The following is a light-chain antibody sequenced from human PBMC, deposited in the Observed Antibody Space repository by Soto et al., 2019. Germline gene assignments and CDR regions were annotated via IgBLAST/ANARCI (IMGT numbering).Light chain of an antibody. CDR2: DAS. Sequence: EIVLTQSPATLSLSPGERATFSCKASQSVGTSLAWFQQKPGQAPRLLIYDASVRATGIPARFSGSGSGTDFTLTISRLQPEDIAMYYCQQSFSPHIAFGQGTRL. CDR1: QSVGTS. CDR3: QQSFSPHIA. J-gene: IGKJ5*01. V-gene: IGKV3-11*01.